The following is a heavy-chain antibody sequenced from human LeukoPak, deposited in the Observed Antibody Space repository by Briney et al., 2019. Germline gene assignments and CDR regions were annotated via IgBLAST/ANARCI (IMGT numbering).Heavy chain of an antibody. J-gene: IGHJ4*02. CDR1: GFTFSDTW. CDR2: IRSDGSDT. V-gene: IGHV3-74*01. D-gene: IGHD2/OR15-2a*01. CDR3: ARDWFHAIDY. Sequence: PGGSLRLSCAASGFTFSDTWMHWVSHAPGEGLVWVSRIRSDGSDTRYAESVKGRFTISRDNAKNTLYLQMNSLRAEDTAVYYCARDWFHAIDYWGQGTLVTVSS.